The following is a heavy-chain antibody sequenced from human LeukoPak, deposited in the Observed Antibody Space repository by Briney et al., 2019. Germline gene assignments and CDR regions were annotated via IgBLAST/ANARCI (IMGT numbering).Heavy chain of an antibody. CDR3: AILSRDYYDSSGPGWFDP. CDR2: IYTSGST. J-gene: IGHJ5*02. D-gene: IGHD3-22*01. CDR1: GDSISSYY. V-gene: IGHV4-4*07. Sequence: PSETLSLTCTVSGDSISSYYWSWIRQPAGKGLEWIGRIYTSGSTNYNPSLKSRVTMSVDTSKNQFSLKLSSVTAADTAVYYCAILSRDYYDSSGPGWFDPWGQGTLVTVSS.